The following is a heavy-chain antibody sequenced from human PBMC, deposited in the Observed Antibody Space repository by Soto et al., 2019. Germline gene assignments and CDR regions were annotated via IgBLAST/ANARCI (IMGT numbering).Heavy chain of an antibody. V-gene: IGHV3-23*01. CDR2: ISGSGGST. J-gene: IGHJ6*02. Sequence: GGSLRLSCAASGFTFSSYAMSWVRQAPGKGLEWVSAISGSGGSTYYADSVKGRFTISRDNSKNTLYLQMNSLRAEDTAVYYCAKVRVGSSSYSFYYYGMDVWGQGTTVTVSS. CDR1: GFTFSSYA. CDR3: AKVRVGSSSYSFYYYGMDV. D-gene: IGHD6-13*01.